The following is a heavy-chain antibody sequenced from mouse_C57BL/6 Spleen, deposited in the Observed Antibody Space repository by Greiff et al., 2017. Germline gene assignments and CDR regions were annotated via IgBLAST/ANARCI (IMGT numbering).Heavy chain of an antibody. V-gene: IGHV5-16*01. Sequence: EVKLMESEGGLVQPGSSMKLSCTASGFTFSDYYMAWVRQVPEKGLEWVANINYDGSSTYYLDSLKSRFIISRDNAKNILYLQMSSLKSEDTATYYCASYGNYYYAMDDWGQGTSVTVSS. D-gene: IGHD2-1*01. CDR3: ASYGNYYYAMDD. CDR1: GFTFSDYY. CDR2: INYDGSST. J-gene: IGHJ4*01.